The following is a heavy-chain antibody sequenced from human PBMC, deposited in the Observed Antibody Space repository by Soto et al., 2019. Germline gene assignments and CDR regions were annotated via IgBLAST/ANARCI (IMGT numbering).Heavy chain of an antibody. D-gene: IGHD3-22*01. CDR3: ARVSDSSGYFPMDV. CDR1: GYTFTSYA. J-gene: IGHJ6*02. CDR2: INAGNGNT. Sequence: GASVKVSCKASGYTFTSYAMHWVRQAPGQRLEWMGWINAGNGNTKYSQKFQGRVTITRDTSASTAYMELSSLRSEDTAVYYCARVSDSSGYFPMDVWGQGTTVTVSS. V-gene: IGHV1-3*01.